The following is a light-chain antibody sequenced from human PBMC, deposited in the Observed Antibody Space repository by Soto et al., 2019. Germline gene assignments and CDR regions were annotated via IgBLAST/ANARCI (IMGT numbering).Light chain of an antibody. V-gene: IGKV3-20*01. Sequence: EIVLTQSPGTLSLSPGERATLSCRASQSVSSSYLAWYQQKPGQAPRLLIYGASSMATDIPDRFSGSGSGTDFTLTISRLEPEDFAVYFCQQYCSSPLTFGGGTKVEI. CDR2: GAS. CDR3: QQYCSSPLT. J-gene: IGKJ4*01. CDR1: QSVSSSY.